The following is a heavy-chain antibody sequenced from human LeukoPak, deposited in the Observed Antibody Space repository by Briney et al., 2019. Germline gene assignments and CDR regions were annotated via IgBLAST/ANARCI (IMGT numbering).Heavy chain of an antibody. CDR1: GFNFNSYS. V-gene: IGHV3-21*06. Sequence: PGGSLRLSCAASGFNFNSYSMNWVRQAPGKGLEWVSSISNDNNYIYYTDSVKGRFTISRDYAKSSLYLQMTSLRAEDTAVYYCAKGGSHFQDWGQGTLVTVSS. CDR3: AKGGSHFQD. D-gene: IGHD1-26*01. CDR2: ISNDNNYI. J-gene: IGHJ1*01.